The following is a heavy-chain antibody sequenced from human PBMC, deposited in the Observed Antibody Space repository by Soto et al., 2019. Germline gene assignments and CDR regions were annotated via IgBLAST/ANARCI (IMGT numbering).Heavy chain of an antibody. CDR2: INHSGST. V-gene: IGHV4-34*01. CDR3: ARAHLALWFGEFPYYYYGMDV. D-gene: IGHD3-10*01. Sequence: SETLSLTCAVYGGSFSGYYWSWIRQPPGQGLEWIGEINHSGSTNYNPSLKSRVTISVDTSKNQFSLKLSSVTAADTAVYYCARAHLALWFGEFPYYYYGMDVWGQGTTVT. CDR1: GGSFSGYY. J-gene: IGHJ6*02.